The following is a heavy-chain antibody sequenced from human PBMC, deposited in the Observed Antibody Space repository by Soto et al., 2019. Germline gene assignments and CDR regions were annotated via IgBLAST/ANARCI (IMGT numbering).Heavy chain of an antibody. D-gene: IGHD6-13*01. CDR1: GFTFSSYA. CDR3: AKNGRAAAMYNWFDP. Sequence: EVQLLESGGGLVQPGGSLRLSCTGSGFTFSSYAMNWVRQAPGKGPECVSTISGSGGTTYYADSVKGRFTISRDNSKNTLYLQMSSLRAEDTAVYYCAKNGRAAAMYNWFDPWGQGTLVTVSS. J-gene: IGHJ5*02. V-gene: IGHV3-23*01. CDR2: ISGSGGTT.